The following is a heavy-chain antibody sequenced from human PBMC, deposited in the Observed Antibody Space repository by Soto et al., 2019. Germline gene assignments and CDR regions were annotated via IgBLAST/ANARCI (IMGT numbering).Heavy chain of an antibody. J-gene: IGHJ5*02. CDR3: ARGGEYYYGSGKYNWFDP. D-gene: IGHD3-10*01. Sequence: QVQLVQSGAEVKTPGSSVKVSCKASGGPFSRYAISWVRQAPGQGLEWMAGILPIFGTANYAQQFQGRVTITAAESTSTAYMEMSSVRSEDTAVYYCARGGEYYYGSGKYNWFDPWGQGTLVTVSS. V-gene: IGHV1-69*01. CDR2: ILPIFGTA. CDR1: GGPFSRYA.